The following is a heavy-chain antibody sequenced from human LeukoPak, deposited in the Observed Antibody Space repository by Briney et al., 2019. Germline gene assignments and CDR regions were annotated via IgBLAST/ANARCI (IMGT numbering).Heavy chain of an antibody. CDR3: AREDPQTTVPEGMDV. J-gene: IGHJ6*02. Sequence: PGGSLRLSCAASGFTFSDYYMSWIRQSPGKGLEWIGYIYYSGTTNYNPSLKSRVTISVDTSKNQFSLQLRSVTAADTAVYYCAREDPQTTVPEGMDVWGQGTTVTVSS. CDR1: GFTFSDYY. V-gene: IGHV4-59*01. D-gene: IGHD4-17*01. CDR2: IYYSGTT.